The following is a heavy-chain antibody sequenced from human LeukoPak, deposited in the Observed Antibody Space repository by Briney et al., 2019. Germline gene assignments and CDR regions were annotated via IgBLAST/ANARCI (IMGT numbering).Heavy chain of an antibody. CDR1: GFTFSSYA. CDR3: ARATRGYSFPY. V-gene: IGHV3-30-3*01. Sequence: GGSLRLSCAASGFTFSSYAMHWVRQAPGKGLEWVAVISYDGSNKYYADSVKGRFTISRDNSKNTLYLQMNSLRAEDTAVYYCARATRGYSFPYWGQGTLVTVSS. D-gene: IGHD5-18*01. J-gene: IGHJ4*02. CDR2: ISYDGSNK.